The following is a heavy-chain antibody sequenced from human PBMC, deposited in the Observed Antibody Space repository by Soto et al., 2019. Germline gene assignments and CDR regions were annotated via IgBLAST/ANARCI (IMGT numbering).Heavy chain of an antibody. CDR2: ITSSSNYI. CDR1: GFTFSSYS. Sequence: EVQLVESGGGLVKPGGSLRLSCASSGFTFSSYSMNWVRLAPGKGLEWVSSITSSSNYIYYGDSVKGRVTISRDNAKNSLYLQMHSLRAQDTAVYYCARGRVGATTFFDYWGQGSLVTVSS. D-gene: IGHD1-26*01. CDR3: ARGRVGATTFFDY. V-gene: IGHV3-21*01. J-gene: IGHJ4*02.